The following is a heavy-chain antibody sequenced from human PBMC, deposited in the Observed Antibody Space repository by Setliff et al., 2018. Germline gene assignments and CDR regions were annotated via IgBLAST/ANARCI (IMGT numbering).Heavy chain of an antibody. CDR3: ARAKTRILGV. J-gene: IGHJ6*04. Sequence: SEALSLTCAVYGGSFSGYYWSWIRQPPGKGLEWIGEINHSGSTNYNPSLKSRVTISVDTSKNQFSLKLSSVTAADTAVYYCARAKTRILGVWGKGTTVTVSS. D-gene: IGHD2-15*01. CDR1: GGSFSGYY. CDR2: INHSGST. V-gene: IGHV4-34*01.